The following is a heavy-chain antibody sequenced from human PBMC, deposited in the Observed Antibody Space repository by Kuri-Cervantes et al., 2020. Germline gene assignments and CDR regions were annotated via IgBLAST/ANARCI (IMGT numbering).Heavy chain of an antibody. D-gene: IGHD3-10*01. J-gene: IGHJ3*02. V-gene: IGHV4-39*01. CDR2: IYYSGST. Sequence: SETLSLTCAVYGGSFSGYYWGWIRQPPGKGLEWIGSIYYSGSTYYNPSLKSRVTISVDTSKNQFSLKLSSVTAADTAVYYCARHADTYYYGSGSYKFDIWGQGTMVTVSS. CDR1: GGSFSGYY. CDR3: ARHADTYYYGSGSYKFDI.